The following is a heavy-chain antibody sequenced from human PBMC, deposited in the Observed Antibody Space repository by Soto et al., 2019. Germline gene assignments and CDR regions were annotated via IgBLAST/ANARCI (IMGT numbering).Heavy chain of an antibody. J-gene: IGHJ6*02. CDR1: GYSFTSYG. CDR3: ARAHYGHYYYGMDV. V-gene: IGHV1-18*01. D-gene: IGHD3-16*01. CDR2: ISGYNGNT. Sequence: ASVKVSCKASGYSFTSYGISWVRQAPGQGLEWMGWISGYNGNTNYAQRLQGRVTLTTDTSTSTAYMELMSLRSDDTAVYYCARAHYGHYYYGMDVWGQGTTVTVSS.